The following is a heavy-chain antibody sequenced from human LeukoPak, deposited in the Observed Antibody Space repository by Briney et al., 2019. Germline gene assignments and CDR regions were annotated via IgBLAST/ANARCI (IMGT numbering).Heavy chain of an antibody. D-gene: IGHD3-10*01. Sequence: GVSLRLSCAASGFTFSDYYMSWIRQAPGKGLEWVSYISSSSSYTNYADSVKGRFTISRDNAKNSLYLQMNSLRAEDTAVYYCARAPPMVRGVMDVWGQGTTVTVSS. CDR1: GFTFSDYY. J-gene: IGHJ6*02. V-gene: IGHV3-11*06. CDR3: ARAPPMVRGVMDV. CDR2: ISSSSSYT.